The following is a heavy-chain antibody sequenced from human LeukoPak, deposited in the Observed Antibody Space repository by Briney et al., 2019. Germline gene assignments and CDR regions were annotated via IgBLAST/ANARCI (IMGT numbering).Heavy chain of an antibody. D-gene: IGHD2-15*01. CDR1: GGSISSNSYY. CDR2: IYYSGSP. V-gene: IGHV4-39*01. CDR3: ARQMVAVYNWFDP. J-gene: IGHJ5*02. Sequence: PSETLSLTCTVSGGSISSNSYYWGWIRQPPGKGLEWIGSIYYSGSPYYNPSLKSRVTISVDTSKNQFSLKLSSVTAADTAVYYCARQMVAVYNWFDPWGQGTLVTVSS.